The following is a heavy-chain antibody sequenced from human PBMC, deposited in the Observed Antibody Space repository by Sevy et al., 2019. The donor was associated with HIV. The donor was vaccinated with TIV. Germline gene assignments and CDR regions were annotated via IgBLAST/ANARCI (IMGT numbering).Heavy chain of an antibody. CDR1: GGSISSYY. J-gene: IGHJ6*02. CDR3: ARRAHSYGSYYYYYGMDV. CDR2: IYYSGST. Sequence: SETLSLTCTVSGGSISSYYWIWIRQPPGKGLEWIGYIYYSGSTNYNPSLKSRVTISVDTSKNQFSLKLSSVTAADTAVYYCARRAHSYGSYYYYYGMDVWGQGTTVTVSS. D-gene: IGHD5-18*01. V-gene: IGHV4-59*12.